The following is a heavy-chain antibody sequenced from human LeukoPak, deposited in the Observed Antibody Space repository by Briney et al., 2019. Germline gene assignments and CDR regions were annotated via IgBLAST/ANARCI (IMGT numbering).Heavy chain of an antibody. V-gene: IGHV3-74*01. Sequence: GGSLRLSCAASGFTFSTYWMHWVRQVSGKGLLWVSRINGDGTTTNYADAVKGRFTISRDNAKNTLYLEMKSLRAEDTAVYYCAPEGGYSYDYWGQGTLVTVSS. J-gene: IGHJ4*02. CDR1: GFTFSTYW. D-gene: IGHD5-18*01. CDR2: INGDGTTT. CDR3: APEGGYSYDY.